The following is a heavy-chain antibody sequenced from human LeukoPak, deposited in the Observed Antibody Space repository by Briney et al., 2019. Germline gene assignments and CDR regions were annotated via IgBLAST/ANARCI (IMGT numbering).Heavy chain of an antibody. Sequence: ASVKVSCKASGYPFTSYDINWVRQATGQGLEWMGWINPNSGSTDSAQKFQGRVTMTANTSISTAYMELDNLRSENTAVYYCARLGGCCSTNFHSPDNWFDPWGQGTLVTVSS. CDR1: GYPFTSYD. V-gene: IGHV1-8*02. CDR2: INPNSGST. J-gene: IGHJ5*02. D-gene: IGHD2-15*01. CDR3: ARLGGCCSTNFHSPDNWFDP.